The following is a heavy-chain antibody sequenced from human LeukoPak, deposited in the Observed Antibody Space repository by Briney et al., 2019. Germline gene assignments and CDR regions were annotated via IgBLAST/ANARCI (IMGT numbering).Heavy chain of an antibody. CDR1: GVSISSGDYY. V-gene: IGHV4-30-4*01. Sequence: SQTLSLTCTVSGVSISSGDYYWSWIRQPPGKGLEWIGYIYYSGSTYYNPSLKSRVTISVDTSKNQFSLKLSSVTAADTAVYYCARGQRWDAFDIWGQGTMVTVSS. CDR2: IYYSGST. J-gene: IGHJ3*02. CDR3: ARGQRWDAFDI. D-gene: IGHD5-24*01.